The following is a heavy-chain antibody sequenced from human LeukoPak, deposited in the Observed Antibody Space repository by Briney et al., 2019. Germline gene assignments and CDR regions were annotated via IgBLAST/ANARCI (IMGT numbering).Heavy chain of an antibody. CDR1: GFTVSTNY. CDR2: ISGSGGST. D-gene: IGHD2-2*01. J-gene: IGHJ5*02. V-gene: IGHV3-23*01. CDR3: AKGSTGYHLSWFDP. Sequence: GGSLRLSCAASGFTVSTNYMSWVRQAPGKGLEWVSAISGSGGSTYYADSVKGRFTISRDNSKNTLYLQMNSLRAEDTAVYYCAKGSTGYHLSWFDPWGQGTLVTVSS.